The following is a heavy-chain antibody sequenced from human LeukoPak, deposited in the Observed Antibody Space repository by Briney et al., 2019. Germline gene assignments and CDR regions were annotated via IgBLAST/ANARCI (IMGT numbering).Heavy chain of an antibody. Sequence: ASVKVSCKASGYTFTSYAMHWVRQAPGQRLEWMGWINAGNGNTKYPQKFQGRVTIIRDTSASTAYMELSSLRSEDTAVYYCARRLIGLRAAAGIAPFDYWGQGTLVTVSS. CDR2: INAGNGNT. D-gene: IGHD6-13*01. J-gene: IGHJ4*02. CDR3: ARRLIGLRAAAGIAPFDY. V-gene: IGHV1-3*01. CDR1: GYTFTSYA.